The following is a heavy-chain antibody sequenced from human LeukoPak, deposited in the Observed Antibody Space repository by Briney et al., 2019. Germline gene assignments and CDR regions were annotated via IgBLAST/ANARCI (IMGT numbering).Heavy chain of an antibody. D-gene: IGHD1-26*01. J-gene: IGHJ4*02. CDR2: ISGSAGTT. Sequence: GGSLRLSCAASGFTFSSYAMSWVRQAPGKGLEWVSAISGSAGTTYYADSVKGRFTISRDNSKNTLYLRMNSLRAEDTAVYYCAKDNSGNYLGRDYFDYWGQGTLVTVSS. CDR1: GFTFSSYA. V-gene: IGHV3-23*01. CDR3: AKDNSGNYLGRDYFDY.